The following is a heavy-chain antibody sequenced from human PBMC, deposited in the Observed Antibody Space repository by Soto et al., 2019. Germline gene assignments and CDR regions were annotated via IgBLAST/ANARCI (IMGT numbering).Heavy chain of an antibody. D-gene: IGHD3-10*01. CDR1: GFTFSSYA. CDR2: ISGSGGST. Sequence: EVQLLESGGCWVQPGGSLRLSCAASGFTFSSYAMSWVRQAPGKGLEWVSVISGSGGSTYYADSVKGRFAISRDNSKNTLYVQMNSLRAEDTAVYYCAKELYGSGSWNFDYWGQGTLVTVSS. CDR3: AKELYGSGSWNFDY. J-gene: IGHJ4*02. V-gene: IGHV3-23*01.